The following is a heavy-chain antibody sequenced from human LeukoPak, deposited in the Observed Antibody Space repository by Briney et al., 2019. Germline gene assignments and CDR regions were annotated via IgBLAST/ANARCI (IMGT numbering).Heavy chain of an antibody. D-gene: IGHD4-17*01. J-gene: IGHJ4*02. CDR2: ISGSGGST. Sequence: QPGGSLRLSCAASGFTFSSFAMSWVRQAPGKGLEWVSAISGSGGSTYYADSVKGRVTISRDNSKNTLYLQMNSLRAEDTAVYYCARVGDYALMGWGQGTLVTVSS. CDR3: ARVGDYALMG. V-gene: IGHV3-23*01. CDR1: GFTFSSFA.